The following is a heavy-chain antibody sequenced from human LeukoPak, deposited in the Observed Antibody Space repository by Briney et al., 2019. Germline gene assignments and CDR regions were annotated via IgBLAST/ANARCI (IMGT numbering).Heavy chain of an antibody. V-gene: IGHV1-69*05. Sequence: ASVKVSCKASGGTFSSYAISWVRQAPGQGLEWMGGIIPIFGTANYAQKFQGRVTITTDESTSTAYMELSSLRSEDTAVYYCARDRFFPFYDSTLNWFDPWGQGTLVTVSS. D-gene: IGHD3-22*01. CDR2: IIPIFGTA. J-gene: IGHJ5*02. CDR1: GGTFSSYA. CDR3: ARDRFFPFYDSTLNWFDP.